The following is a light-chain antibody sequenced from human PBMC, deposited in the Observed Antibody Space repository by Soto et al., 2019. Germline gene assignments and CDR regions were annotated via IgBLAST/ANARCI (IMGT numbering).Light chain of an antibody. V-gene: IGLV2-23*02. CDR3: CSYAKSGALV. CDR1: SSDVGSYNF. J-gene: IGLJ2*01. CDR2: EVN. Sequence: QSVLTQPASVSGSPGQSITISCTGTSSDVGSYNFVSWYLQHPGKAPKLMIFEVNKRSSGVPNRFSGSKSGNTASLTVSGLQAEDEADYYCCSYAKSGALVFGGGTKLTVL.